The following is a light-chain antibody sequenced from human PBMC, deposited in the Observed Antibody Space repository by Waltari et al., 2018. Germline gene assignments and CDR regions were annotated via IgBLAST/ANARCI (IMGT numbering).Light chain of an antibody. CDR1: SSDVGRYHL. CDR2: EVS. CDR3: CSYAGSSTFYV. Sequence: QSALTQPASVSGSPGQSITISCTGTSSDVGRYHLVSWYQHHPGKAPKLMIFEVSKRPSGVSNRFSGSKSGSTASLTISGLQAEDEADYYCCSYAGSSTFYVFGIGTKVTVL. J-gene: IGLJ1*01. V-gene: IGLV2-23*02.